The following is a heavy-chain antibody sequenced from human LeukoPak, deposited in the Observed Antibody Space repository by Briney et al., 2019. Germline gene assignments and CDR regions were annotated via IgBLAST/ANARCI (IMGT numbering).Heavy chain of an antibody. CDR1: GFTFSSYS. CDR3: ARDQPAEAGYFQH. D-gene: IGHD2-2*01. J-gene: IGHJ1*01. V-gene: IGHV3-21*01. Sequence: PGGSLRLSCAASGFTFSSYSMNWVRQAPGKGLEWVSSISSSSSYIYYADSVKGRFTISRDNAKNSLYLQMNSLRAEDTAVYYCARDQPAEAGYFQHWGQGTLVTVSS. CDR2: ISSSSSYI.